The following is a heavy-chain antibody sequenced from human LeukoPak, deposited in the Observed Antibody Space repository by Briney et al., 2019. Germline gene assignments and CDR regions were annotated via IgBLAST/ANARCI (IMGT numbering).Heavy chain of an antibody. CDR3: ARREERLYYGSGSFYKKGLDY. J-gene: IGHJ4*02. V-gene: IGHV3-48*03. Sequence: PGRSLRLSCAASGFTFSSYEMNWVRQAPGKGLEWVSYISSSAGTMDYADSVKGRFTISRDNAKNSVYLQMNSLRAEDTAVYFCARREERLYYGSGSFYKKGLDYWGQGTLVTISS. CDR1: GFTFSSYE. CDR2: ISSSAGTM. D-gene: IGHD3-10*01.